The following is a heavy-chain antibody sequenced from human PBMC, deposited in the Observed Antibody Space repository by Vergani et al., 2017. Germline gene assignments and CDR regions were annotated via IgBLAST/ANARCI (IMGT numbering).Heavy chain of an antibody. CDR2: IIPIFGTA. J-gene: IGHJ5*02. CDR3: ARGRDGYNYYLGWFDP. D-gene: IGHD5-24*01. Sequence: QVQLVQSGAEVKKPGSSVKVSCKASGGTFSSYAISWVRQAPGQGLEWMGGIIPIFGTANYAQKVQGRVTITADESTSTAYMELSSLRSEDPAVYYCARGRDGYNYYLGWFDPWGQGTLVTVSS. V-gene: IGHV1-69*12. CDR1: GGTFSSYA.